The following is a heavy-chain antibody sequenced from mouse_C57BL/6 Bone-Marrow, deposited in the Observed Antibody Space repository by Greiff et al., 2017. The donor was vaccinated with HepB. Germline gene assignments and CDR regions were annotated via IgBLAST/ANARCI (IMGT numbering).Heavy chain of an antibody. Sequence: EVQRVESGPGLVKPSQSLSLTCSVTGYSITSGYYWNWIRQFPGNKLEWMGYISYDGSNNYNPSLKNRISITRDTSKNQFFLKLNSVTTEDTATYYCARIYYGYDGIAYWGQGTLVTVSA. J-gene: IGHJ3*01. CDR2: ISYDGSN. CDR1: GYSITSGYY. D-gene: IGHD2-2*01. V-gene: IGHV3-6*01. CDR3: ARIYYGYDGIAY.